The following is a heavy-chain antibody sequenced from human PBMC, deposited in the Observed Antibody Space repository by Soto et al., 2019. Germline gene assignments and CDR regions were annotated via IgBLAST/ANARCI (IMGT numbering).Heavy chain of an antibody. CDR1: GGSISSGGYY. J-gene: IGHJ4*02. CDR3: ARYCSGGSCYSSHFDY. Sequence: QVQLQESGPGLVKPSQTLSLTCTVSGGSISSGGYYWSRIRQHPGKGLEWIGYIYYSGSTYYNPYLKSRVTVSVDTSKNQFSLKLSSVTAADTAVYYCARYCSGGSCYSSHFDYWGPGTLVTVSS. D-gene: IGHD2-15*01. V-gene: IGHV4-31*03. CDR2: IYYSGST.